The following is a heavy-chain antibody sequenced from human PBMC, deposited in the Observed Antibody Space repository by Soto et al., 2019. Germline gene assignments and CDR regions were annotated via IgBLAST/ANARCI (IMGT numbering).Heavy chain of an antibody. CDR2: MNPYTGKT. J-gene: IGHJ4*02. Sequence: ASVKVSCEASGYTLAIYGITWVRQAPGRGLEWMGWMNPYTGKTGNAQRFQGRVTMTRDTSISTAYMEVSSMRSEDTGVYYCVRRKERSGPHYFDAWGQGTLVTV. D-gene: IGHD6-25*01. V-gene: IGHV1-8*02. CDR1: GYTLAIYG. CDR3: VRRKERSGPHYFDA.